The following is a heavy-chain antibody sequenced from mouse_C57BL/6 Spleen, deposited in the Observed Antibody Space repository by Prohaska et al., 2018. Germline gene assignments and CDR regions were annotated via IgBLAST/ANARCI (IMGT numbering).Heavy chain of an antibody. D-gene: IGHD2-5*01. CDR1: GFTFSGFW. J-gene: IGHJ1*03. V-gene: IGHV11-2*01. CDR3: MRYSNYLYFDV. Sequence: EVQLLETGGGLVQPGGSRGLSCEGSGFTFSGFWMSWVRQTPGKTLEWIGDINSDGSAINYAPSIKDRFTIFRDNDKSTLYLQMSNVRSEYKATYVCMRYSNYLYFDVWGTGTTVTVSS. CDR2: INSDGSAI.